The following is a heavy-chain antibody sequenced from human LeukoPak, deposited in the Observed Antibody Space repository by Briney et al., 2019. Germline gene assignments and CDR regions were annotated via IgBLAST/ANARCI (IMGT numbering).Heavy chain of an antibody. D-gene: IGHD2-15*01. Sequence: ASVKVSCKASGYTFTSYDINWVRQATGQGLEWMGWMNPNSGNTGHAQKFQGRVTMTRNTSISTAYMELSSLRSEDTAVYYCAREDRHADDYWGQGTLVTVSS. CDR1: GYTFTSYD. CDR3: AREDRHADDY. J-gene: IGHJ4*02. V-gene: IGHV1-8*01. CDR2: MNPNSGNT.